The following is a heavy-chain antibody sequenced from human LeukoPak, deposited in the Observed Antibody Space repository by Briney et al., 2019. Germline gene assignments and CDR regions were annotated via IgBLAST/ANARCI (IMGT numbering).Heavy chain of an antibody. CDR3: ARDSLSAPFQH. CDR2: IYSGGST. V-gene: IGHV3-53*01. J-gene: IGHJ1*01. CDR1: GFTVSSNY. D-gene: IGHD3-16*02. Sequence: PGGSLRLSCAASGFTVSSNYMSWVRQAPGQGLEWVSVIYSGGSTYYADSVKGRFTISRDNSKNTLYLQMNSLRAEDTAVYYCARDSLSAPFQHWGQGTLVTVSS.